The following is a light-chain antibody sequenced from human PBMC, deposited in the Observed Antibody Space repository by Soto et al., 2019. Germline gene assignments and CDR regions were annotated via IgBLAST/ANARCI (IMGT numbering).Light chain of an antibody. Sequence: VLTQSPARLSLSPGERATLSCRAGQSVSDYLAWYQQKPGQPPRLLFFDASNRATGVPDRFSAGGSGTDFTLIISSLEPEDFAVYYCQQRNNWPSTSFGPGTKVDIK. J-gene: IGKJ3*01. V-gene: IGKV3-11*01. CDR3: QQRNNWPSTS. CDR1: QSVSDY. CDR2: DAS.